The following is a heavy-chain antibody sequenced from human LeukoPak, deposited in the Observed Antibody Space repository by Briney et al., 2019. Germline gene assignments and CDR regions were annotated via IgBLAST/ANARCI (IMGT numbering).Heavy chain of an antibody. V-gene: IGHV4-34*01. J-gene: IGHJ4*02. D-gene: IGHD4-23*01. CDR3: ALTTVVTPGPDY. CDR2: INHSGST. CDR1: GDSITGYY. Sequence: SETLSLTCSVSGDSITGYYWGWIRQPPGKGLEWIGEINHSGSTNYNPSLKSRVTISVDTSKNQFSLKLSSVTAADTAVYYCALTTVVTPGPDYWGQGTLVTVSS.